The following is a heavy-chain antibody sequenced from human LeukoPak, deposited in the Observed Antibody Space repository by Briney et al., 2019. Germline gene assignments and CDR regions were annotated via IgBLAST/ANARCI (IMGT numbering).Heavy chain of an antibody. V-gene: IGHV1-8*01. CDR1: GYTFTSYD. J-gene: IGHJ6*02. CDR2: MNPNSGNT. CDR3: ARGDRYDFWSGYYTRYGMDV. Sequence: ASVKVSCKASGYTFTSYDINWVRQATGQGLEWMGWMNPNSGNTGYAQKFQGRVTMTRNTSISTAYMELSSLRSEDTAVYYCARGDRYDFWSGYYTRYGMDVWGQGTTVTVS. D-gene: IGHD3-3*01.